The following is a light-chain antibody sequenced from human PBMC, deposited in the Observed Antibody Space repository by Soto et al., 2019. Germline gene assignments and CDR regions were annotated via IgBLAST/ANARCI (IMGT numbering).Light chain of an antibody. CDR1: QSVRSN. CDR3: QQYDSSPPFALT. J-gene: IGKJ5*01. Sequence: EILLTQSPATLSVSPGEFVTLSCRAGQSVRSNLAWYQQKPGQAPRLLIYGASTRATGIPARFSGSGSGTEFTLTISSLQSEDFAVYYCQQYDSSPPFALTFGGGTRLEIK. CDR2: GAS. V-gene: IGKV3-15*01.